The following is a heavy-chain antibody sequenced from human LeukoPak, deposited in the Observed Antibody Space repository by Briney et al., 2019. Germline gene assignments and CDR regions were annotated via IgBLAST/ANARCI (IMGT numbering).Heavy chain of an antibody. V-gene: IGHV4-4*07. CDR1: GGSISSYY. Sequence: SETLSLTCTVSGGSISSYYWSWIRQPAGKGLEWIGRIYTSGSTNYNPSLKSRVTISVDKSRNQFSPKLSSVTAADTAVYYCARMGSEYYYYYMDVWGKGTTVTVSS. D-gene: IGHD3-10*01. J-gene: IGHJ6*03. CDR2: IYTSGST. CDR3: ARMGSEYYYYYMDV.